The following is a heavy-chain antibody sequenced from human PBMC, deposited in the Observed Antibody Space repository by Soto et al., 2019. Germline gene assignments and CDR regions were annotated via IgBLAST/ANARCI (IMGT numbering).Heavy chain of an antibody. Sequence: SETLSLTCAVYGGSFSGYYWSWIRQPPGKGLEWIGEINHSGSTNYNPSLKSRATISVDTSKNQFSLKLSSVTAADTAVYYCASFDYDILTGYYSGYFDYWGQGTLVTVSS. CDR2: INHSGST. V-gene: IGHV4-34*01. J-gene: IGHJ4*02. CDR3: ASFDYDILTGYYSGYFDY. CDR1: GGSFSGYY. D-gene: IGHD3-9*01.